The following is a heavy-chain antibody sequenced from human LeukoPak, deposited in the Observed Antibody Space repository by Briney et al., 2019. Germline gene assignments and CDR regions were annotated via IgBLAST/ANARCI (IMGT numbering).Heavy chain of an antibody. D-gene: IGHD4-23*01. CDR3: ARETTVVTPIDY. CDR1: GFTFSSYS. Sequence: GGSLRLSCAASGFTFSSYSMNWVRQAPGKGLEWVSSISSSSSYIYYADSVKGRFTISRDNAKNSLYLQMNSLRAEDTAVYYGARETTVVTPIDYWGQGTLVTVSS. V-gene: IGHV3-21*01. CDR2: ISSSSSYI. J-gene: IGHJ4*02.